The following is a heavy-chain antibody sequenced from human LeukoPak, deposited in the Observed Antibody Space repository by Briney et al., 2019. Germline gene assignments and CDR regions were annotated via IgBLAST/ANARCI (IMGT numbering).Heavy chain of an antibody. J-gene: IGHJ4*02. Sequence: GGSLRLSCAASGFTVSSNYMSWVRQAPGKGLEWVSAISGSGGSTYYADSVKGRFTISRDNAKNSLYLQMNSLRAEDTAVYYCARDYNYAFDYWGQGSLVTVSS. CDR3: ARDYNYAFDY. D-gene: IGHD5-24*01. V-gene: IGHV3-23*01. CDR2: ISGSGGST. CDR1: GFTVSSNY.